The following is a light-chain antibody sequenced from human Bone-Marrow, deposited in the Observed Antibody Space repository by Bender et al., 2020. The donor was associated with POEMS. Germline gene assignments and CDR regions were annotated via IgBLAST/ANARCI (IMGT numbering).Light chain of an antibody. CDR3: TSYTSASTYV. CDR2: EVS. J-gene: IGLJ1*01. Sequence: QSALTQPASVSGSPGQSITISCTGTSSDIGSYNSVSWYQQHPGKAPKLMIYEVSNRPSGVSNRFSGSKSASTASLIVSGLQAEDEADYFCTSYTSASTYVFGTGTKVTVL. V-gene: IGLV2-14*01. CDR1: SSDIGSYNS.